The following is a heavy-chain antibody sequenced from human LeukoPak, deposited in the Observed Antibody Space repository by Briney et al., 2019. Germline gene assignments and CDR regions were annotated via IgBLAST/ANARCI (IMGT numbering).Heavy chain of an antibody. Sequence: PGGSLRLSCAASGFTFSSYAMHWVRQAPGKGLEWVAVISYDGSNKYYADSVKGRFTISRDNSKNTLYLQMGSLRTEDMAVYYCARAKGPSPDYYMDVWGKGTTVTVSS. CDR3: ARAKGPSPDYYMDV. D-gene: IGHD2-2*01. CDR2: ISYDGSNK. V-gene: IGHV3-30*14. J-gene: IGHJ6*03. CDR1: GFTFSSYA.